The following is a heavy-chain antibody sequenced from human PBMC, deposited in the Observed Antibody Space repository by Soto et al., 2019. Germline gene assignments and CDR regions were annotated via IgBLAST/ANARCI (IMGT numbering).Heavy chain of an antibody. V-gene: IGHV4-30-4*01. CDR1: GGSISSGDYY. CDR2: IDNSGST. CDR3: ARADDYSSRFDY. D-gene: IGHD4-4*01. J-gene: IGHJ4*02. Sequence: QVQLQESGPGLVKPLQTLSLTCTVSGGSISSGDYYWSWIRQPPGKGLEWIGHIDNSGSTDYNPSLKSRVIISIDTSKNQFSLKLSSATAADTAVYYCARADDYSSRFDYWGQGTLVTVSS.